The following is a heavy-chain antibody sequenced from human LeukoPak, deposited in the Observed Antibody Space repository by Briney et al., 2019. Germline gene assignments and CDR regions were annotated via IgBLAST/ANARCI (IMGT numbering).Heavy chain of an antibody. D-gene: IGHD1-1*01. J-gene: IGHJ4*02. CDR3: ARQAWNYFDY. CDR2: IYYSGST. Sequence: PSETLSLTCTVSGGSISSYYWRWIRQPPGKGLEWIGYIYYSGSTNYNPSLKSRVTISVDTSKSQFSLKLSSVTAADTAVYYCARQAWNYFDYWGQGTLVTVSS. CDR1: GGSISSYY. V-gene: IGHV4-59*08.